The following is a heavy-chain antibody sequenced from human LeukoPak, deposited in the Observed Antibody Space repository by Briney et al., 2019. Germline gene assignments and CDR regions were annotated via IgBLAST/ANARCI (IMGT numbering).Heavy chain of an antibody. Sequence: KPSETLSLTCSVSGDSISRSDSYWDWIRQPPGKGLEWIGTLYYSGRTYYSPSLKSRVTMSVDTSKNQFSLKLSSVTAADTAVYYCARHLRYYYGSGSPYYMDVWGKGTTVTVSS. V-gene: IGHV4-39*01. CDR2: LYYSGRT. J-gene: IGHJ6*03. CDR3: ARHLRYYYGSGSPYYMDV. D-gene: IGHD3-10*01. CDR1: GDSISRSDSY.